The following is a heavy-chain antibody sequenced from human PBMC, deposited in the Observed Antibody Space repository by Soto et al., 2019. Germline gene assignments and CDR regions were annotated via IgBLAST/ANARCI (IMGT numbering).Heavy chain of an antibody. D-gene: IGHD2-21*01. Sequence: GASVKVSCKASGGTFSSYAISWVRQAPGQGLEWMGGIIPIFGTANYAQKFQGRVTITADESTSTAYMELSSLRSEDTAVYYCARSRGVVRGLAYSGMDGWCQATTVTISS. V-gene: IGHV1-69*13. CDR3: ARSRGVVRGLAYSGMDG. CDR1: GGTFSSYA. J-gene: IGHJ6*02. CDR2: IIPIFGTA.